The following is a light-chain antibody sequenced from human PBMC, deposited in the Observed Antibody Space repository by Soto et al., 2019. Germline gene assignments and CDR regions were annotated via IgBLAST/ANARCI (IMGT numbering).Light chain of an antibody. CDR3: QQYNNWPWT. CDR2: DAS. CDR1: QSVSDN. Sequence: EIVLTPSPATLSVSPGERATLSCRASQSVSDNLAWYQQKPGQAPRLLIYDASTRATGIPARFGGSGSGTEFTLTISSLQSEDFAVYFCQQYNNWPWTCGQGTKVEIK. V-gene: IGKV3-15*01. J-gene: IGKJ1*01.